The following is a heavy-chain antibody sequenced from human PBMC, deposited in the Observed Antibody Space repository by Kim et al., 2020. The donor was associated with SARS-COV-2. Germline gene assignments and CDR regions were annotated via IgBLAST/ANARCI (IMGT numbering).Heavy chain of an antibody. CDR1: GFIFRNFG. CDR3: AKDRIEYYYDGSGFGY. D-gene: IGHD3-22*01. J-gene: IGHJ4*02. CDR2: ISFDGSNK. V-gene: IGHV3-30*18. Sequence: GGSLRLSCVASGFIFRNFGMHWVRRAPGKGLEWVAIISFDGSNKYYGDSVKGRFTISRDNSKNTVFLQMNSLRAEDTALYYCAKDRIEYYYDGSGFGYCGQGTLVTVSS.